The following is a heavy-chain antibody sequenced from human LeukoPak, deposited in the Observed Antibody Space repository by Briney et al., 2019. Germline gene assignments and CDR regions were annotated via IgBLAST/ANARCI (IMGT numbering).Heavy chain of an antibody. Sequence: PGGSLRLSCAASGFTFSSYGMSWVRQAPGKGLEWVSAISGSGGSTYYANSVKGRFTISRDNSKNTLYLQMGSLRAEDMAVYYCARSWGYYYDSSGAIDYWGQGTLVTVSS. V-gene: IGHV3-64*01. CDR3: ARSWGYYYDSSGAIDY. D-gene: IGHD3-22*01. CDR2: ISGSGGST. CDR1: GFTFSSYG. J-gene: IGHJ4*02.